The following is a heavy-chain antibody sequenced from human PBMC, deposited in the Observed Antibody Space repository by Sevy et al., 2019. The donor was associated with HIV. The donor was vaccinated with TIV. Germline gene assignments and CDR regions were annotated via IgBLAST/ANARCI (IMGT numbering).Heavy chain of an antibody. Sequence: GGSLRLSCAASGFSFSGYPIHWVRQAPGKGLEWVAVISFDGSNKYYADSVKGRFTISRDNSKNTLFLQMNSLRAEDTAVYYCAKEGAYSYTTYFDYWGQGTVVTVSS. D-gene: IGHD1-26*01. J-gene: IGHJ4*02. CDR2: ISFDGSNK. CDR1: GFSFSGYP. V-gene: IGHV3-30*18. CDR3: AKEGAYSYTTYFDY.